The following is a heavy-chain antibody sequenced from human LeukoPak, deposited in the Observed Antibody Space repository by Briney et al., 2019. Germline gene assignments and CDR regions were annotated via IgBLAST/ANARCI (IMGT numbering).Heavy chain of an antibody. D-gene: IGHD2-2*01. CDR2: IYPADSDT. CDR1: GYSLTSFW. CDR3: ARQSAAAQYTNWFDP. J-gene: IGHJ5*02. V-gene: IGHV5-51*01. Sequence: GESLKISCKGSGYSLTSFWIGWVRQMPGKGLEWMGIIYPADSDTRYSPSFQGQVTISADKSTSTAYLQWSSLKASDTAMYYCARQSAAAQYTNWFDPWGQGTLVTVSS.